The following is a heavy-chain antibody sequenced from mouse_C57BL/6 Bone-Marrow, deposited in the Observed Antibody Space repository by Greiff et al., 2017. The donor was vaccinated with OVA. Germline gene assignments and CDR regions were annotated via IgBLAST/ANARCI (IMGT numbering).Heavy chain of an antibody. Sequence: EVMLVESGGGLVQPGGSMKLSCAASGFTFSDAWMDWVRQSPEKGLEWVAEIRNKANNHATYYAESVKGRFTISSDDYKSSVYLQMNSLRAEDTGIYYCTRPYSKALYYFDYWGQGTTLTVSS. CDR1: GFTFSDAW. CDR3: TRPYSKALYYFDY. CDR2: IRNKANNHAT. V-gene: IGHV6-6*01. J-gene: IGHJ2*01. D-gene: IGHD2-5*01.